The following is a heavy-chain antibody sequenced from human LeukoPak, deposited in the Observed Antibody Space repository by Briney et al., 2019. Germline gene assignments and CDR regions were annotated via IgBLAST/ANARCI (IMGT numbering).Heavy chain of an antibody. J-gene: IGHJ5*02. Sequence: KVSCKXSGYTFTCYYMHWVRQAPGQGLEWMGWINPNSGGTNYAQKFQGRVTMTRDTSISTAYMELSRLRSDDTAVYYCARGGDIVVVPAAGPNGFDPWGQGTLVTVSS. CDR2: INPNSGGT. CDR3: ARGGDIVVVPAAGPNGFDP. D-gene: IGHD2-2*01. V-gene: IGHV1-2*02. CDR1: GYTFTCYY.